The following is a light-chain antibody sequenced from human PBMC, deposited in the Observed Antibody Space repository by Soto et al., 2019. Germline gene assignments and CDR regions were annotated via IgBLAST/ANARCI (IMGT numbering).Light chain of an antibody. Sequence: QSALTQPASVSGSPGQSITISCTGTSSDIGGYNFVSWYRQHPGKAPQLMIYNVYNRPSGVSDRFSGSKSGNTASLTISGLQAEDEADYYCNSLTTSTTPAYVFGTGTKVTVL. CDR1: SSDIGGYNF. CDR2: NVY. CDR3: NSLTTSTTPAYV. J-gene: IGLJ1*01. V-gene: IGLV2-14*03.